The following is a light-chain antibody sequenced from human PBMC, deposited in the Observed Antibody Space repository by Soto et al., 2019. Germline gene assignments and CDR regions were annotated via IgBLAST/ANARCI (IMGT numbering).Light chain of an antibody. CDR1: SSDVGDYNY. V-gene: IGLV2-14*01. J-gene: IGLJ1*01. CDR2: EVS. Sequence: QSVLTQPASVSGSPGQSITISCTGTSSDVGDYNYVSWYQQHPGKAPKLMIDEVSNRPSGVSNRFSGSNSGNTASLTISGLQAEDAADYYCSSYTSSSTYVFGTGTKLTVL. CDR3: SSYTSSSTYV.